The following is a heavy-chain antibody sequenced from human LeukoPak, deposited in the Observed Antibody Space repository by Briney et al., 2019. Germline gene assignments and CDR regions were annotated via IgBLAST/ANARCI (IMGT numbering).Heavy chain of an antibody. Sequence: GGSLRLSCAASGFTFSSYAMHWVRQAPGKGLEWVAVISYDGSNKYYADSVKGRFTISRDNSKNTLYLQMNSLRAEDTAVYYCARGKFYGEYWGQGTLVTVSS. CDR1: GFTFSSYA. D-gene: IGHD4-17*01. V-gene: IGHV3-30*04. J-gene: IGHJ4*02. CDR2: ISYDGSNK. CDR3: ARGKFYGEY.